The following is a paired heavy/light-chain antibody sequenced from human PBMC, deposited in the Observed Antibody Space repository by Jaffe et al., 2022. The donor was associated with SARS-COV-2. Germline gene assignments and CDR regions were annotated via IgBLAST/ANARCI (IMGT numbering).Light chain of an antibody. Sequence: EIVLTQSPGTLSLSPGERATLSCRASQSVSSSYLAWYQQKPGQAPRLLIYGASSRATGIPDRFSGSGSGTDFTLTISRLEPEDFAVYYCQQYITFGPGTKVDIK. V-gene: IGKV3-20*01. J-gene: IGKJ3*01. CDR1: QSVSSSY. CDR2: GAS. CDR3: QQYIT.
Heavy chain of an antibody. CDR2: IYYSGST. V-gene: IGHV4-59*01. Sequence: QVQLQESGPGLVKPSETLSLTCTVSGGSISSYYWSWIRQPPGKGLEWIGYIYYSGSTNYNPSLKSRVTISVDTSKNQFSLKLSSVTAADTAVYYCARDLSGFWSGYHGYYFDYWGQGTLVTVSS. J-gene: IGHJ4*02. CDR3: ARDLSGFWSGYHGYYFDY. CDR1: GGSISSYY. D-gene: IGHD3-3*01.